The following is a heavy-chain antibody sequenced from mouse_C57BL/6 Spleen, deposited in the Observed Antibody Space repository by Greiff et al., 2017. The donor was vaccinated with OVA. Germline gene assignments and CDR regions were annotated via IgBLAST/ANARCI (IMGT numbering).Heavy chain of an antibody. Sequence: QVQLQQPGAELVKPGASVKLSCKASGYTFTSYWMHWVKQRPGQGLEWIGMIHPNSGSTNYNEKFKSKATLTVDKSSSTAYMQLSSLTSEDSAVYYCAREGDYPNAMDYWGQGTSVTVSS. D-gene: IGHD2-4*01. CDR1: GYTFTSYW. CDR3: AREGDYPNAMDY. V-gene: IGHV1-64*01. J-gene: IGHJ4*01. CDR2: IHPNSGST.